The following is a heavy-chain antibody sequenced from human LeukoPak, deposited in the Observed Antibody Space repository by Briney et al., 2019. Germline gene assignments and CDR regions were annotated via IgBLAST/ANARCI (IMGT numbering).Heavy chain of an antibody. CDR2: IYYSGSSGST. Sequence: SETLSLTCTVSGGSISYYHWSWIRQPPGKGLEWIGYIYYSGSSGSTNYNPSLKSRVTISVDTSKKQFSLKLSSVTAADTAVYYCARGVTMIVVVIHDWYFDLWGRGTLVTVSS. D-gene: IGHD3-22*01. J-gene: IGHJ2*01. V-gene: IGHV4-59*01. CDR3: ARGVTMIVVVIHDWYFDL. CDR1: GGSISYYH.